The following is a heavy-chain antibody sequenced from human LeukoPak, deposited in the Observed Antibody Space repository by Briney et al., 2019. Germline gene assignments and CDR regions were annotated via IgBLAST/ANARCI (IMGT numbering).Heavy chain of an antibody. J-gene: IGHJ6*02. Sequence: GGSLRLSCAASGLSFTDYAMSWVRQAPGKGLEWVSAISASGGSTYYADSVKGRFTISRDNSENTLYLQMNSLRVEDTAMYYCAREYCGGDCGGMDGWGQETTVTVS. CDR2: ISASGGST. D-gene: IGHD2-21*02. CDR3: AREYCGGDCGGMDG. V-gene: IGHV3-23*01. CDR1: GLSFTDYA.